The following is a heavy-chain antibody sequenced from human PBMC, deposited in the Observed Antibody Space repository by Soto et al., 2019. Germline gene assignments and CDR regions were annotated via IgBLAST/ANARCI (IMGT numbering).Heavy chain of an antibody. V-gene: IGHV1-69*08. CDR2: IIPILGIA. D-gene: IGHD4-4*01. CDR3: ARDRWASKRLDYYYGMDV. J-gene: IGHJ6*02. CDR1: GGTFSSYT. Sequence: QVQLVQSGAEVKKPGSSVKVSCKASGGTFSSYTISWVRQAPGQGLEWMGRIIPILGIANYAQKFQGRVTITADXXTXTXXMELSSLRSEDTAVYYCARDRWASKRLDYYYGMDVWGQGTTVTVSS.